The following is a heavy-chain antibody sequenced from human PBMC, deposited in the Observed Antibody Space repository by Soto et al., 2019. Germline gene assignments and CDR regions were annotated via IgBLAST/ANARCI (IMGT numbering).Heavy chain of an antibody. V-gene: IGHV4-4*07. CDR3: GRGSVGRNSIAAARYFFDD. Sequence: QVQLQESGPGLVKPSETLSLTCSVSGTSISYYYWTWIRKPAGKGLEWIGRISTSGSTSYNPSLQGRVPVSLDTSKNQFALNLSSVTAADTAVYYCGRGSVGRNSIAAARYFFDDWGQGTLVTVYS. J-gene: IGHJ4*02. CDR1: GTSISYYY. CDR2: ISTSGST. D-gene: IGHD6-13*01.